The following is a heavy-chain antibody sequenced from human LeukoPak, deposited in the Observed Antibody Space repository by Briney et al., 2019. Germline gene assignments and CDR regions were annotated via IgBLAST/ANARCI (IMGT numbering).Heavy chain of an antibody. Sequence: GASVKVSCKASGYTFTGYYMHWVRQAPGQGLEWMGWINPNSGGTNYAQKFQGRVTMTGDTSISTAYMELSRLRSDDTAVYYCARDPGLVRGVIITGFDPWGQGTLITVSS. CDR3: ARDPGLVRGVIITGFDP. CDR2: INPNSGGT. CDR1: GYTFTGYY. D-gene: IGHD3-10*01. J-gene: IGHJ5*02. V-gene: IGHV1-2*02.